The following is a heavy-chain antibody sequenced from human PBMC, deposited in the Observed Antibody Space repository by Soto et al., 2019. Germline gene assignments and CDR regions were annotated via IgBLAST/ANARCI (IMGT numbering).Heavy chain of an antibody. D-gene: IGHD3-16*01. V-gene: IGHV1-18*01. CDR1: GYTFTTYS. J-gene: IGHJ5*02. CDR3: ARQALCITRATHKWLEP. Sequence: ASVKVSCKASGYTFTTYSINWVRQAPGQGLEWMGWISAYNGDTDYAQNFQGRGTMTTDTSTITAYMELRSPRSDDTSIYYCARQALCITRATHKWLEPWGQGTLVTVSS. CDR2: ISAYNGDT.